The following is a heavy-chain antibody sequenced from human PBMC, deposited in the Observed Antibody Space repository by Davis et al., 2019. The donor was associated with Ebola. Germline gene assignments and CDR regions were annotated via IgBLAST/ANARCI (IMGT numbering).Heavy chain of an antibody. CDR2: IYSGGST. CDR3: ASQLGSYYYYGMDV. Sequence: GESLKISCAASGFTVSSNYMSWVRQAPGKGLEWVSVIYSGGSTYYADSVKGRFTISRDNSKNTLYLQMNSLRAEDTAVYYCASQLGSYYYYGMDVWGQGTTVTVSS. J-gene: IGHJ6*02. CDR1: GFTVSSNY. D-gene: IGHD1-1*01. V-gene: IGHV3-53*01.